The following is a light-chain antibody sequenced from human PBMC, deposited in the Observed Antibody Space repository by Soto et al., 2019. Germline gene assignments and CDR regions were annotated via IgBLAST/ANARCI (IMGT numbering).Light chain of an antibody. V-gene: IGKV3-15*01. CDR3: QQYNNWPPST. Sequence: EVVMTQSPATLSVSPGERAALSCRASQSVSSNFAWYQQKPGQAPRLLIYGASTRATGVPASFSGSGSGAECTLTISGLQSEDFAVYYCQQYNNWPPSTFGRGTRLEIK. J-gene: IGKJ5*01. CDR1: QSVSSN. CDR2: GAS.